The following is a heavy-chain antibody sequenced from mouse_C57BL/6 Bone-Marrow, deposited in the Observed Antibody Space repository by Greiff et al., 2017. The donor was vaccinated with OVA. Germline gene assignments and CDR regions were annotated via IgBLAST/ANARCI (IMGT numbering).Heavy chain of an antibody. CDR3: ARMRYYFDY. Sequence: EVQLVESGGALVKPGGSLKLSCAASGFTFSSYGMSWVRQTPDKRLEWVATISSGGSYTYYPDSVKGRFTISSDTSKNPLYLQMSSLKSEDTAMYYCARMRYYFDYWGQGTTLTVSS. V-gene: IGHV5-6*01. CDR2: ISSGGSYT. CDR1: GFTFSSYG. J-gene: IGHJ2*01.